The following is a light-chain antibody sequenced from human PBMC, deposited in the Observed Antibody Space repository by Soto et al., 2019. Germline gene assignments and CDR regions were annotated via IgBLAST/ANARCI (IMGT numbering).Light chain of an antibody. CDR3: QQSYSTPRS. CDR1: QTIYNY. Sequence: DIQMTQSPSSLSASVGDRVTITCRASQTIYNYLNWYQQKPGKAPKLLIYGASTLQSGVPSRFSGSGSGTDFALTISTLQPEDFATYYCQQSYSTPRSFGPGTRVEIK. J-gene: IGKJ3*01. CDR2: GAS. V-gene: IGKV1-39*01.